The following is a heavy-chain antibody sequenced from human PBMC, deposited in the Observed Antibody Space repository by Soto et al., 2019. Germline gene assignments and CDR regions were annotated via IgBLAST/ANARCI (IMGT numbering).Heavy chain of an antibody. CDR2: ITHGGST. CDR1: GYSIRGSDW. D-gene: IGHD6-19*01. Sequence: PSQTLSLTCALYGYSIRGSDWWGWIRQPPGKGLEWIGYITHGGSTNYNPSLKRRVTMSVDPSKNQFSLNLTSVTAVDTAVYYCARMAVTTFYYYAMDVWGQGTTVTVSS. V-gene: IGHV4-28*01. CDR3: ARMAVTTFYYYAMDV. J-gene: IGHJ6*02.